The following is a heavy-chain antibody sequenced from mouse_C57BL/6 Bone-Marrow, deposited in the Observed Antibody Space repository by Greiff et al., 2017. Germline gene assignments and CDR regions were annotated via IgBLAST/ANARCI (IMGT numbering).Heavy chain of an antibody. J-gene: IGHJ4*01. V-gene: IGHV5-4*01. D-gene: IGHD2-4*01. CDR2: ISDGGSYT. Sequence: EVKLVESGGGLVKPGGSLKLSCAASGFTFSSYAMSWVRQTPEKRLEWVATISDGGSYTYYPDNVKGRFTISRDNAKNNLYLQMSHLKSEDTAMYYCARDRVITMAMDYWGQGTSVTVSS. CDR3: ARDRVITMAMDY. CDR1: GFTFSSYA.